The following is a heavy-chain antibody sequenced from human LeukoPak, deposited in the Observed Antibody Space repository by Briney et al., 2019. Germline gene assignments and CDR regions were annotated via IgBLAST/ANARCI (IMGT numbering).Heavy chain of an antibody. Sequence: GGSLRLSCAASGFSFSNYWMSWVRQAPGKGLEWVSYISSSGSTIYYADSVKGRFTISRDNAKNSLYLQMNSLRAEDTAVYYCAELGITMIGGVWGKGTTVTISS. D-gene: IGHD3-10*02. CDR2: ISSSGSTI. V-gene: IGHV3-48*04. CDR3: AELGITMIGGV. CDR1: GFSFSNYW. J-gene: IGHJ6*04.